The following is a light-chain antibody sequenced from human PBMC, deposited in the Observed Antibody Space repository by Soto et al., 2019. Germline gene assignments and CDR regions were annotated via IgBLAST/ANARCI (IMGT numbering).Light chain of an antibody. V-gene: IGLV1-51*01. CDR2: DNN. Sequence: SVLTQPPSVSAAPGQKVSISCSGSSSNIGNNYVSWYQQLPGTAPKLLLYDNNKRPSGIPDRFSGSKSGTSATMGITGLQPGDAADYYCGTWDSRLSAYVFGTGTKVTVL. CDR1: SSNIGNNY. J-gene: IGLJ1*01. CDR3: GTWDSRLSAYV.